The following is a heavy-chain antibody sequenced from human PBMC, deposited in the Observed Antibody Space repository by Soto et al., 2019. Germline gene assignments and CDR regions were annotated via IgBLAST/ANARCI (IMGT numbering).Heavy chain of an antibody. J-gene: IGHJ4*02. V-gene: IGHV4-39*01. CDR3: ARQRTTVVTQAYFDH. Sequence: SETLSLTCIVSGESISSSSYYWGWIRQPPGKGLEWIGSIYYSGRTYYNPSFKSRVTISIGTSKNQFSLKLSSVTATDTAVYYCARQRTTVVTQAYFDHWGQGALVTVSS. CDR2: IYYSGRT. CDR1: GESISSSSYY. D-gene: IGHD2-21*02.